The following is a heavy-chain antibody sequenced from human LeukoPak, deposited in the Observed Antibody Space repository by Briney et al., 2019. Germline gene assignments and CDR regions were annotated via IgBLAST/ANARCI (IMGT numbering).Heavy chain of an antibody. D-gene: IGHD3-22*01. J-gene: IGHJ3*02. CDR3: AKGQDYYDSSGPDAFDI. Sequence: GGSLRLSCAASGFTFSTYSGNWIRQAPGKGLEWVSAISGSGGSTYYADSVKGRFTISGDNSKNTLYLQMNSLRAEDTAVYYCAKGQDYYDSSGPDAFDIWGQGTMVTVSS. CDR2: ISGSGGST. V-gene: IGHV3-23*01. CDR1: GFTFSTYS.